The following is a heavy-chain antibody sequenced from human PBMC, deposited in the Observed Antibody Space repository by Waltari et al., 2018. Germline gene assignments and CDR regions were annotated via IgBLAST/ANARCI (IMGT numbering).Heavy chain of an antibody. CDR3: ARDPVTMD. D-gene: IGHD3-10*01. CDR1: GFSISDYW. J-gene: IGHJ4*02. CDR2: IRPETGGT. V-gene: IGHV3-7*01. Sequence: EVRLVESGGGLVQPGGSLRLSCAASGFSISDYWMGWVRQAPGKGLDGVGNIRPETGGTKYVDSLKGRFTISRDNAKNSLYLQMTSLGVEDTAVYYCARDPVTMDWGQGTLVTVSS.